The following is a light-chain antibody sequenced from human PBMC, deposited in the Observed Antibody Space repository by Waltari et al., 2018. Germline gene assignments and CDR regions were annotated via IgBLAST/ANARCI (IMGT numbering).Light chain of an antibody. Sequence: DIQMTQSSSTLSASVGDRVTITCRASQSITRWLAWYQQKAGTATKLLIYKAPIIESGGPSKFIGGGSGTEFTLTISSLQPDDVATYYCQHYDSYSATFGRGTKVEIK. CDR1: QSITRW. CDR3: QHYDSYSAT. J-gene: IGKJ4*02. V-gene: IGKV1-5*03. CDR2: KAP.